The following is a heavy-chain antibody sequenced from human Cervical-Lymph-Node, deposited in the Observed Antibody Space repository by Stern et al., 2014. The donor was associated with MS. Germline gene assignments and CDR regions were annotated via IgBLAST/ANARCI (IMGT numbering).Heavy chain of an antibody. Sequence: VHLVESGTEVKKPGSSVKVSCKASGGTFNSYAFSWVRQAPGHGLEWVGTLIPLFGTANYAQKFQGRVTLTADKSTGTAYMELSRLRSDDTAVYFCARDPFGSGSYNYFDPWGQGSLVIVSS. CDR2: LIPLFGTA. V-gene: IGHV1-69*06. D-gene: IGHD3-10*01. CDR1: GGTFNSYA. CDR3: ARDPFGSGSYNYFDP. J-gene: IGHJ5*02.